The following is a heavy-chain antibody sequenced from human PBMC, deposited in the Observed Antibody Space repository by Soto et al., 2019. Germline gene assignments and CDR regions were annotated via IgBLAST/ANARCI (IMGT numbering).Heavy chain of an antibody. Sequence: GGYLRLSCAASGFTFNTYWMTWVRQAPGKGLEWVANIKEDGSEKYYVDSVKGRFTISRDNAKTSLYLQMNSLRAEDSAVYYCARVTSIFGEAQGPLFASCGQG. J-gene: IGHJ5*02. D-gene: IGHD3-3*01. CDR1: GFTFNTYW. V-gene: IGHV3-7*01. CDR3: ARVTSIFGEAQGPLFAS. CDR2: IKEDGSEK.